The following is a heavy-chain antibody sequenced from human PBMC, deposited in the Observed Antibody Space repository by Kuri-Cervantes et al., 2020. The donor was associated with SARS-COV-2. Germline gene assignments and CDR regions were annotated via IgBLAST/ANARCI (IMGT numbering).Heavy chain of an antibody. CDR3: ARDFYGDYVWYFDL. D-gene: IGHD4-17*01. V-gene: IGHV3-64*01. CDR2: ISSNGGST. J-gene: IGHJ2*01. Sequence: GGSLRLSCAASGFTFSSYAMHWVRQAPGKGLEYVSAISSNGGSTYYANSVKGRFTISRDNSKNTLYPQMGSLRAEDTAVYYCARDFYGDYVWYFDLWGRGTLVTVSS. CDR1: GFTFSSYA.